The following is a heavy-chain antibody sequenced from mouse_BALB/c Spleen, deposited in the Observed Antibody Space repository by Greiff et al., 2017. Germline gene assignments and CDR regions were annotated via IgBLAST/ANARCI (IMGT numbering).Heavy chain of an antibody. J-gene: IGHJ3*01. CDR1: GYTFTDYW. CDR2: IDTSDSYT. CDR3: ARGEVLRAWFAY. D-gene: IGHD1-1*01. Sequence: QVQLKQPGAELVMPGASVKMSCKASGYTFTDYWMHWVKQRPGQGLEWIGAIDTSDSYTSYNQKFKGKATLTVDESSSTAYMQLSSLTSEDSAVYYCARGEVLRAWFAYWGQGTLVTVSA. V-gene: IGHV1-69*01.